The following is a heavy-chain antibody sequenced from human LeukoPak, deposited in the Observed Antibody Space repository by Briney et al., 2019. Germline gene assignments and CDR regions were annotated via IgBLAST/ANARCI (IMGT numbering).Heavy chain of an antibody. J-gene: IGHJ4*02. D-gene: IGHD6-13*01. CDR1: GFTFSSYT. CDR3: ARAGYSSSWRERYKYYFDY. Sequence: GGSLRLSCAASGFTFSSYTMNWVRQAPGKGLEWVSLISSSSSHIHYADSVRDRFTISRDNAKNSLYLQMKSLRAGDTAVYYCARAGYSSSWRERYKYYFDYWGQGTLVTVSS. V-gene: IGHV3-21*01. CDR2: ISSSSSHI.